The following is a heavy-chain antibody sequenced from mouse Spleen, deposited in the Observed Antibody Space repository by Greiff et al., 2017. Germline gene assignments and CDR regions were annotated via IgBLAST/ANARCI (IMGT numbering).Heavy chain of an antibody. Sequence: VQLQQSGAELMKPGASVKISCKATGYTFSSYWIEWVKQRPGQGLEWIGVINPGSGGTNYNEKFKGKATLTADKSSSTAYMQLSSLTSDDSAVYFCARGFTTVLDYWGQGTTLTVSS. CDR1: GYTFSSYW. CDR3: ARGFTTVLDY. D-gene: IGHD1-1*01. V-gene: IGHV1-54*01. J-gene: IGHJ2*01. CDR2: INPGSGGT.